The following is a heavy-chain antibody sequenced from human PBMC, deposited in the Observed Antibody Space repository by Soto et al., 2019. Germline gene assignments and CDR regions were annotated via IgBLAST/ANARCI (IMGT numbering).Heavy chain of an antibody. CDR2: IYYSGST. V-gene: IGHV4-31*03. Sequence: QVQLQESGPGLVKPSQTLSLTCTVSGGSISSGGYYWSWLRQHPGKGLEWIGYIYYSGSTYYNPSLKSRVTISVDTSKNQFSLKLSSVTAADTAVYYCARARIRPRTSGYYYLDVWGKGTTVTVSS. D-gene: IGHD2-2*01. CDR1: GGSISSGGYY. CDR3: ARARIRPRTSGYYYLDV. J-gene: IGHJ6*03.